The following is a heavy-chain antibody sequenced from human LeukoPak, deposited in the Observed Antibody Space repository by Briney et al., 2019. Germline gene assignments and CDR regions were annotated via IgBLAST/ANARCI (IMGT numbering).Heavy chain of an antibody. CDR3: ARGDCGGDCYPGYFQH. Sequence: PGRSLRLSCAASGFTFSSYAMHWVRQAPGKGLVWVSRINSDGSSTSYADSVKGRFTISRDNAKNTLYLQMNSLRAEDTAVYYCARGDCGGDCYPGYFQHWGQGTLVTVSS. J-gene: IGHJ1*01. CDR2: INSDGSST. CDR1: GFTFSSYA. D-gene: IGHD2-21*02. V-gene: IGHV3-74*01.